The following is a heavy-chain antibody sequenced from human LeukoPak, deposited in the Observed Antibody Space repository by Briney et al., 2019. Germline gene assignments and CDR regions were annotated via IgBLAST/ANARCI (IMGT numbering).Heavy chain of an antibody. D-gene: IGHD2-21*02. CDR3: ARDNIVVVTAIHHDAFDI. V-gene: IGHV4-31*03. J-gene: IGHJ3*02. CDR1: GGSISSGGYY. CDR2: IYYSGST. Sequence: PSQTLSLTCTVSGGSISSGGYYWSWIRQHPGKGLEWIGSIYYSGSTYYSPSLKSRVTISVDTSKNQFSLKLSSVTAADTAVYYCARDNIVVVTAIHHDAFDIWGQGTMVTVS.